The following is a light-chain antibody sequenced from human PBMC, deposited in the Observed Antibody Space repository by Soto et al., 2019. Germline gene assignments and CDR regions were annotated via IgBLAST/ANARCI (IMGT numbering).Light chain of an antibody. CDR2: DTN. Sequence: QAVVTQEPSLTVSPRGTVTLTCASSTGAFTTGHWPHWFQQKPGQTPRTLIYDTNNRHSWTPARFSGSLLGGKAALTLSDAQPEDEADYYCLLIYENVGEVFGAGTKVTVL. V-gene: IGLV7-46*01. J-gene: IGLJ1*01. CDR1: TGAFTTGHW. CDR3: LLIYENVGEV.